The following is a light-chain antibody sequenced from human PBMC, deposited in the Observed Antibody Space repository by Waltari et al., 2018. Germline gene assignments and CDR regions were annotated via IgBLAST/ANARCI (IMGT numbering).Light chain of an antibody. V-gene: IGLV4-69*01. CDR3: QTGGFGIWV. CDR1: SGHSSYA. Sequence: QLMLTQSPSASASLGASVKLTCTLRSGHSSYAIACHQQQPEKGPRYLMKVNSDGSHIKGDGIPDRFSGSSSGAERYLTISSLQSEDEAEYYCQTGGFGIWVFGGGTKLTVL. J-gene: IGLJ3*02. CDR2: VNSDGSH.